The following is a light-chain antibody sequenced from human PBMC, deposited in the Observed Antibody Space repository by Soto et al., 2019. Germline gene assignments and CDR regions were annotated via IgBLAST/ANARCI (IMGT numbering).Light chain of an antibody. Sequence: EIEMTQSPSTLSASSGERATLSCRASQSVSSSLSCHQQKPGHAPRLLIYGASTMPTGIPARFSGSGSGTEFTLSISSLQPEDSATYYCQQYYNCSQTFGQGTKVDI. CDR2: GAS. CDR1: QSVSSS. V-gene: IGKV3-15*01. J-gene: IGKJ1*01. CDR3: QQYYNCSQT.